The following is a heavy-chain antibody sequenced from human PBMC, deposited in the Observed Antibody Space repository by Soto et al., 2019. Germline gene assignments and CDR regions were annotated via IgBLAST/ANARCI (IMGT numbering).Heavy chain of an antibody. Sequence: GESLKISCKGSGYSFTSYWIGWVRQMPGKGLEWMGIIYPGDSDTRYSPSFQGQVTISADKSISTAYLQWSSLKASDTAMYYCAIQSGYGVYYYYLDVWGKGTTVTVSS. CDR2: IYPGDSDT. CDR3: AIQSGYGVYYYYLDV. J-gene: IGHJ6*03. CDR1: GYSFTSYW. V-gene: IGHV5-51*01. D-gene: IGHD5-12*01.